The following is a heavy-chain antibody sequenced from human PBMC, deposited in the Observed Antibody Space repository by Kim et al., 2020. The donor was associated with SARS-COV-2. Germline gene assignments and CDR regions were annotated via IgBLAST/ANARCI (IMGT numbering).Heavy chain of an antibody. V-gene: IGHV4-59*08. CDR2: IYYSGST. Sequence: SETLSLTCTVSGGSISSYYWSWIRQPPGKGLEWIGYIYYSGSTNGDRWLKSRVTISVDTSKNQFSLKLSSVTAADTAVYYCARHKSSGSYYLDYGGQGTLVTVSS. D-gene: IGHD1-26*01. CDR3: ARHKSSGSYYLDY. CDR1: GGSISSYY. J-gene: IGHJ4*02.